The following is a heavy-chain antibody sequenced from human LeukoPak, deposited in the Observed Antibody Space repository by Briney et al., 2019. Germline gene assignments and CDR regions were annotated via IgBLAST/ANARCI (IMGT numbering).Heavy chain of an antibody. V-gene: IGHV4-4*02. CDR2: ISHTGST. CDR3: ARSDGYGLVGI. CDR1: GDSISSRNW. J-gene: IGHJ3*02. D-gene: IGHD5-18*01. Sequence: SGTLSLTCAVSGDSISSRNWWTWVRQPPGKGLEWIGEISHTGSTDYNPSLKSRVTMSVDKSKNQFSLKLRSVTAADTAVYYCARSDGYGLVGIWGQGTMVTVSS.